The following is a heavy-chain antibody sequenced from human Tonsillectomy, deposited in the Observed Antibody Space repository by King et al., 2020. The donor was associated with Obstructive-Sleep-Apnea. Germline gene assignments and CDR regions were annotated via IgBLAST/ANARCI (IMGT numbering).Heavy chain of an antibody. Sequence: QLVQSGAEVKRAGESLKISCKGSAYSFASFWIGWVRQMPGKGLEWMGIVYPGDSDTRYSPSFQGQVTISADKSVSTAYLQWNRLRASDTAVYYCARRHYFASGKDAFDIWGQGTMVTVSS. CDR1: AYSFASFW. CDR3: ARRHYFASGKDAFDI. J-gene: IGHJ3*02. CDR2: VYPGDSDT. D-gene: IGHD3-10*01. V-gene: IGHV5-51*01.